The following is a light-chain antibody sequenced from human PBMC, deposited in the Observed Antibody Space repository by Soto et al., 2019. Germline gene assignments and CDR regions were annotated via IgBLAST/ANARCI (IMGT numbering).Light chain of an antibody. CDR1: QGISSY. Sequence: IQLTHSPSSLSASVGDRVTITCRASQGISSYLAWYQQKPGKAPKLLIYAASTLQSGVPSRFSGSGSGTEFTLTISSLQPEDFATYYCQQLNSYPITFGQGTRLEIK. V-gene: IGKV1-9*01. CDR2: AAS. J-gene: IGKJ5*01. CDR3: QQLNSYPIT.